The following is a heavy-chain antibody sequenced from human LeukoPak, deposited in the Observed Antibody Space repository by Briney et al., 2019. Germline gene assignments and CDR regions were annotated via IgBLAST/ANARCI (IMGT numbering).Heavy chain of an antibody. Sequence: PGGSLRLSCAASGFTFSDHYMVWVRQAPGKGLEWVGRSRNKANSYTTEYAASVKGRFTISRDGAKNSLYLRMNSLKTEDTAVYYCVRVSGSSNLDYWGQGTLVTVSS. CDR1: GFTFSDHY. D-gene: IGHD1-26*01. J-gene: IGHJ4*02. V-gene: IGHV3-72*01. CDR3: VRVSGSSNLDY. CDR2: SRNKANSYTT.